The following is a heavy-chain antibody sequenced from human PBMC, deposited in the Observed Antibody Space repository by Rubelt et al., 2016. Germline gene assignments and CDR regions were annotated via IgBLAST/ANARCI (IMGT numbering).Heavy chain of an antibody. CDR3: ARHGQVQSGDAFDI. D-gene: IGHD1-26*01. CDR2: IHPGHSDT. CDR1: GCSFTSYW. J-gene: IGHJ3*02. V-gene: IGHV5-51*01. Sequence: EVQLVQSGAEVKKPGESLKISCKGSGCSFTSYWIGWVRQVPGKGLAWMGIIHPGHSDTRYSPAFQGQVTISADKSISTADLQWSSLKASDTAMYYCARHGQVQSGDAFDIWGQGTMVTVSS.